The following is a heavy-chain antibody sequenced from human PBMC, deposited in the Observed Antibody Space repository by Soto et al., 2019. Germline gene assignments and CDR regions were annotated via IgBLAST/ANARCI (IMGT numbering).Heavy chain of an antibody. V-gene: IGHV4-59*01. J-gene: IGHJ4*02. Sequence: SETLSLSCTVSGGSISSYYWSWIRQPPGKGLEWIGYIYYSGSTNYNPSLKSRVTISVDTSKNQFSLKLSSVTAADTAVYYCGRGDPTYYDILTGYQYYFDYWGQGTLVTVSS. CDR2: IYYSGST. CDR1: GGSISSYY. CDR3: GRGDPTYYDILTGYQYYFDY. D-gene: IGHD3-9*01.